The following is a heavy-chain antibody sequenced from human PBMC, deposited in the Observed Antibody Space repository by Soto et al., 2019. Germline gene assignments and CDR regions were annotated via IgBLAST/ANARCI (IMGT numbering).Heavy chain of an antibody. CDR3: AKAAPPHLITMVRGVIAPIDY. J-gene: IGHJ4*02. D-gene: IGHD3-10*01. Sequence: GGSLRLSCAASGFTFSSYGMHWVRQAPGKGLEWVAVISYDGSNKYYADSVKGRFTISRDNSKNTLYLQMNSLRAEDTAVYYCAKAAPPHLITMVRGVIAPIDYWGQGTLVTVSS. V-gene: IGHV3-30*18. CDR2: ISYDGSNK. CDR1: GFTFSSYG.